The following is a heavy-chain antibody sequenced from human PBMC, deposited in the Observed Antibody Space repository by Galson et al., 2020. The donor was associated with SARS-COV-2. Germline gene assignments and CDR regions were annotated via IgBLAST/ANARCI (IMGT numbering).Heavy chain of an antibody. Sequence: ETSETLSLTCTVSRGSMTLHYWSWVRQPPGKGLEWIGYVFNSGTTNYNPSLKSRATISLDMSNRQFSLTVNSVTAADTAIYYCAKLAEGRRTSEDYWGQGTTVTVSS. CDR3: AKLAEGRRTSEDY. V-gene: IGHV4-59*08. CDR1: RGSMTLHY. J-gene: IGHJ4*03. CDR2: VFNSGTT.